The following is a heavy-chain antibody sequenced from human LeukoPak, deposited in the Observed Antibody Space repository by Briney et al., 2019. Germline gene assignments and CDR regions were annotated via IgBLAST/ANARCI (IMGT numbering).Heavy chain of an antibody. CDR3: ARRDPFDY. V-gene: IGHV3-30-3*01. Sequence: GGSLRLSCAASGFTFSNYAIHWVRQAPGKGLEWVAVISYDGGTKYYADSVKGRFTISRDNAKNSLYLQMNSLRDEDTAVYYCARRDPFDYWGQGTMVTVSS. CDR1: GFTFSNYA. CDR2: ISYDGGTK. J-gene: IGHJ4*02.